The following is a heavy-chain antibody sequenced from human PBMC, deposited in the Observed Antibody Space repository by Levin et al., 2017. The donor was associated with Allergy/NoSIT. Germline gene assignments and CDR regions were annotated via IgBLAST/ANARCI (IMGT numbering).Heavy chain of an antibody. CDR2: IWYDGSNQ. D-gene: IGHD3-3*01. CDR3: ARDRLTSRKRFRGLDV. V-gene: IGHV3-33*01. Sequence: GGSLRLSCAASGFTFSDYAMHWVRQAPGKGLEWVAVIWYDGSNQYFTDSVKGRFTISRENSNNTLYLQMNSLRVEATAAYSCARDRLTSRKRFRGLDVWGQGTTVTVSS. CDR1: GFTFSDYA. J-gene: IGHJ6*02.